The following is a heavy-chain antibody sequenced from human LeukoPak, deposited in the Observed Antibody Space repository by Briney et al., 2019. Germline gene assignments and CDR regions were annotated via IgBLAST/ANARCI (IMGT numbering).Heavy chain of an antibody. CDR2: ISGSGGST. J-gene: IGHJ4*02. CDR1: GFTFSSYA. CDR3: AKDLDIVVVVAALDY. Sequence: GGSLRLSCAASGFTFSSYAMSWVRQAPGKGLEWVSGISGSGGSTYYADSVKGRFTISRDNSKNTLYLQMNSLRAEDTAVYYCAKDLDIVVVVAALDYWGQGTLVTVSS. V-gene: IGHV3-23*01. D-gene: IGHD2-15*01.